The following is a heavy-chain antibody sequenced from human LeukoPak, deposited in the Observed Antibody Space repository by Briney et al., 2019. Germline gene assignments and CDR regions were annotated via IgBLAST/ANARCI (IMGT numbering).Heavy chain of an antibody. V-gene: IGHV3-21*06. CDR3: ATETNGRHYDY. Sequence: GGSLRLSCTASGLTFSTSGFNWVTQAQGKGVEGVASICPTGSDRYHAYSIKGRFTISRDNANNFLYLQMNSLRAEDTAVYYCATETNGRHYDYWGQGTLLTVSS. CDR2: ICPTGSDR. CDR1: GLTFSTSG. D-gene: IGHD1-14*01. J-gene: IGHJ4*02.